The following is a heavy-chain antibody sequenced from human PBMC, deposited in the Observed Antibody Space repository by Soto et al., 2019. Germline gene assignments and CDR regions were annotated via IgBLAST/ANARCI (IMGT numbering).Heavy chain of an antibody. V-gene: IGHV3-21*01. CDR2: TSSSSIYI. J-gene: IGHJ6*02. CDR1: GFSLSDYS. CDR3: ARDRSLSLFRFLADSMDV. Sequence: GGSLRLSCAASGFSLSDYSMNWVRQAPGRGLQWVPSTSSSSIYIHYADSVKGRFTISRDNAKNSLYLQMNSLRAEDTAVYYCARDRSLSLFRFLADSMDVWGQGTTVTVSS. D-gene: IGHD3-3*01.